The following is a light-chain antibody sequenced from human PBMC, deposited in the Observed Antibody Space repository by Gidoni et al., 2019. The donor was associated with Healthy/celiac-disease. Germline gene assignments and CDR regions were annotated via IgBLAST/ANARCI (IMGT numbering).Light chain of an antibody. Sequence: DIQMTQSPSSLSASVGDRVTITCRASQSISSYLNWNQQKPGKAPNLLIYAASSLQSGVPSRFSCSGSGTDFTLTIISLQPEDFATYYCQQSYSTLTWTFXHXTKVEIK. J-gene: IGKJ1*01. CDR3: QQSYSTLTWT. CDR2: AAS. V-gene: IGKV1-39*01. CDR1: QSISSY.